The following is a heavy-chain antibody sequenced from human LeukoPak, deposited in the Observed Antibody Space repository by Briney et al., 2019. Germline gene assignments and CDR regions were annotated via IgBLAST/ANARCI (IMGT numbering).Heavy chain of an antibody. V-gene: IGHV4-30-4*01. CDR2: MYYSGST. CDR1: GGSISSGDYY. CDR3: ARPYYYDSRIDP. D-gene: IGHD3-22*01. J-gene: IGHJ5*02. Sequence: SETLSLTYTVSGGSISSGDYYWSWIRQPPGKGLEWIAYMYYSGSTYYNPSLKSRVTMSADTSKNQLSLRLSSVTAADTAVYYCARPYYYDSRIDPWGQGILVTVSS.